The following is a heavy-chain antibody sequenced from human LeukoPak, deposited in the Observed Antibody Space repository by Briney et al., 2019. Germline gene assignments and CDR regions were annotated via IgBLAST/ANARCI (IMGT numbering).Heavy chain of an antibody. CDR2: TSHDGTKT. Sequence: PGTSLRLSCAASGFSFSSYGMHWVRQAPGRGLDWVAATSHDGTKTHYAESVKGRFTISRDNSKNLMYLQMNSLRAEDTALYYCAETGPTDFWGQGTLVTVSS. J-gene: IGHJ4*02. V-gene: IGHV3-30*03. CDR1: GFSFSSYG. D-gene: IGHD3-9*01. CDR3: AETGPTDF.